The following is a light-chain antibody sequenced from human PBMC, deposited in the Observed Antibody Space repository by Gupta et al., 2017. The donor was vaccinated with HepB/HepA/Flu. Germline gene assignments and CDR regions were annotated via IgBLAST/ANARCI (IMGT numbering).Light chain of an antibody. J-gene: IGLJ2*01. CDR3: CSYTTSNTAV. V-gene: IGLV2-14*03. CDR2: DVD. CDR1: SSDVGAYNF. Sequence: QSALTQPASVSVSPGQSIPIPCTGTSSDVGAYNFVSWYQQHPGKAPKVLIYDVDNRPSGVSNRFSGSKSGNTASLTISGLQAEDEADYYCCSYTTSNTAVFGGGTK.